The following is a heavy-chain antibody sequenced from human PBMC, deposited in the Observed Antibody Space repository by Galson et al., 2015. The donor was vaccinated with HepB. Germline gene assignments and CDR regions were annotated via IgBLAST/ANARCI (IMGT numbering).Heavy chain of an antibody. CDR2: TYYRSKWYN. D-gene: IGHD3-22*01. Sequence: CAISGDSVSSNSAAWNWIRQSPSRGLEWLGRTYYRSKWYNDYAVSVKSRITINPDTSKNQFSLQLNSVTPEDTAVYYCARRRSRYYDSSGYYYFFAFDIWGQGTMVTVSS. J-gene: IGHJ3*02. V-gene: IGHV6-1*01. CDR1: GDSVSSNSAA. CDR3: ARRRSRYYDSSGYYYFFAFDI.